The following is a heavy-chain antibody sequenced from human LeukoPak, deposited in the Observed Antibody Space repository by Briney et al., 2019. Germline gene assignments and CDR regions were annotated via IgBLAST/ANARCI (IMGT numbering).Heavy chain of an antibody. J-gene: IGHJ4*02. V-gene: IGHV1-2*02. CDR2: INPNSGGT. CDR3: ARTYYGFWSGYKYYFDY. Sequence: ASVKVSCKASGYTFTGYYMHWVRQAPGQGLEWMGWINPNSGGTNYAQKFQGRVTMTRDTSISTAYMELSRLRSDDTAVYYCARTYYGFWSGYKYYFDYWGQGTLVTVSS. D-gene: IGHD3-3*01. CDR1: GYTFTGYY.